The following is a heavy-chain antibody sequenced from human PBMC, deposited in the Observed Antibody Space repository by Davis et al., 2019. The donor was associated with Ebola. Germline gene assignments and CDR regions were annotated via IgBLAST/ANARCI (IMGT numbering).Heavy chain of an antibody. CDR3: AREELGADRVFDY. V-gene: IGHV3-30*03. CDR2: ISYDGSNK. CDR1: GFTFSSYG. J-gene: IGHJ4*02. Sequence: GGSLRLSCAASGFTFSSYGMHWVRQAPGKGLEWVAVISYDGSNKYYADSVKGRFTISRDNSKNTLYLQMNSLRAEDTAVYYCAREELGADRVFDYWGQGTLVSVSS. D-gene: IGHD1-26*01.